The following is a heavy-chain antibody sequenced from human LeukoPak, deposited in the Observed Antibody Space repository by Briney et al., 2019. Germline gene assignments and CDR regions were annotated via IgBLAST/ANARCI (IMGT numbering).Heavy chain of an antibody. D-gene: IGHD3-10*01. V-gene: IGHV1-24*01. CDR1: GYTLTELS. CDR2: FDPEDGET. Sequence: ASVTVSFKVSGYTLTELSMHWVRQAPGKGLEWTGSFDPEDGETIYSQKFQGRVTMTEDTSTDTAYMELSSLRSEDTAVYFCAAKRELHLYFFDYWGQGTLVTVSS. J-gene: IGHJ4*02. CDR3: AAKRELHLYFFDY.